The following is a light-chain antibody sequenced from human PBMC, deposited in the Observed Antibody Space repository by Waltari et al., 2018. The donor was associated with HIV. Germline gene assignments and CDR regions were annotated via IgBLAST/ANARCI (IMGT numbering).Light chain of an antibody. CDR1: QSVLFSSNNKNP. Sequence: DIVMTQSPASLAVSLGERATINCKSSQSVLFSSNNKNPLAWYQQKPGQPPRLLIYWASTRESGVPDRFSGSGSGTDFTLTISSLQAEDVAVYYCQQYYSSPRNFGQGTKVDI. J-gene: IGKJ1*01. CDR2: WAS. CDR3: QQYYSSPRN. V-gene: IGKV4-1*01.